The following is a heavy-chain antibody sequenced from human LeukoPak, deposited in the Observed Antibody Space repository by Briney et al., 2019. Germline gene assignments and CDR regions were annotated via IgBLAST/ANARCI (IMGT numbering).Heavy chain of an antibody. CDR3: AKGYSFGCCNYYYMDA. D-gene: IGHD5-18*01. Sequence: GGSLRLSCAASGFTLSTYAMSWVRQTPGKGLEWVAATSSSDAGTYHADSVRGRFTISRDNSKNTLYLQMNSLRAEDAAVYYCAKGYSFGCCNYYYMDAWGKGTTVTVSS. CDR2: TSSSDAGT. J-gene: IGHJ6*03. V-gene: IGHV3-23*01. CDR1: GFTLSTYA.